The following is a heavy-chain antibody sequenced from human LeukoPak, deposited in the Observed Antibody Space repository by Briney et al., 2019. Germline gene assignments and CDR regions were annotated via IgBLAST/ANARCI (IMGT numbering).Heavy chain of an antibody. Sequence: ASVKVSCKASGYTFTSYGISWVRQAPGQGLEWMGWISPYNGNTNYAQKLQGRVTMTTDTSTSTAYMELRSLRSDDTAVYYCARDPRYDSSGYPGYYFDYWGQGTLVTVSS. CDR1: GYTFTSYG. CDR3: ARDPRYDSSGYPGYYFDY. V-gene: IGHV1-18*01. J-gene: IGHJ4*02. D-gene: IGHD3-22*01. CDR2: ISPYNGNT.